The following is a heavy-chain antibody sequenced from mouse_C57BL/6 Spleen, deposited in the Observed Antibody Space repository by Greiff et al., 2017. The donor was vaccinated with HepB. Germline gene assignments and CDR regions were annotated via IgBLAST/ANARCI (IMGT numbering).Heavy chain of an antibody. CDR1: GYTFTDYE. J-gene: IGHJ1*03. V-gene: IGHV1-15*01. CDR2: IDPETGGT. Sequence: VQLQQSGAELVRPGASVTLSCKASGYTFTDYEMHWVKQTPVHGLEWIGAIDPETGGTAYNQKFKGKAILTADKSSSTAYMELRGLTSEDSAVYYCTRRVYFDVWGTGTTVTVSS. CDR3: TRRVYFDV.